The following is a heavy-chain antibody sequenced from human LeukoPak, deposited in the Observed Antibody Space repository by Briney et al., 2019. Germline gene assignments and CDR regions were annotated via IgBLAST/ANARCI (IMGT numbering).Heavy chain of an antibody. CDR3: ARADRYYREATYYHHHGMDV. CDR1: GFTFSSYG. D-gene: IGHD3-22*01. V-gene: IGHV3-30*03. CDR2: ISYDGSNK. Sequence: GGSLRLSCAASGFTFSSYGMHWVRQAPGKGLEWVAVISYDGSNKYYADSVKGRFTISRDNSKNTLYLQMNSLRAEDTAVYYCARADRYYREATYYHHHGMDVWGQGTTVTGSS. J-gene: IGHJ6*02.